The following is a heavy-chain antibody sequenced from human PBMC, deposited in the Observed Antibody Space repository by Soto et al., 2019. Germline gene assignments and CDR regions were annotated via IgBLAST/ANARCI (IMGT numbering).Heavy chain of an antibody. D-gene: IGHD2-2*01. CDR1: GGSISSYY. Sequence: SETLSLTCTVSGGSISSYYWSWIRQPPGKGLEWIGYIYYSGSTYYNPSLKSRVTISVDTSKNQFSLKLSSVTAADTAVYYCARVPDRWGQGTLVTVSS. CDR2: IYYSGST. V-gene: IGHV4-59*12. CDR3: ARVPDR. J-gene: IGHJ5*02.